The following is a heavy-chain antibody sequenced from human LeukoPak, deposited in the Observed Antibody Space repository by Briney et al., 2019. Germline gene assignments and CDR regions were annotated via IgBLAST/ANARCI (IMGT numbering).Heavy chain of an antibody. CDR3: ARGNFFGYYFDS. CDR1: GGSISSGTYY. J-gene: IGHJ4*02. Sequence: SETLSLTCTVSGGSISSGTYYWGWIRQPPGKGLEWVATIYYTGSMYYNPFLKGRGTVSVDTSKKQFSLNLSSVAAADTALYFCARGNFFGYYFDSWGQGTLVTVSS. D-gene: IGHD1-1*01. V-gene: IGHV4-39*07. CDR2: IYYTGSM.